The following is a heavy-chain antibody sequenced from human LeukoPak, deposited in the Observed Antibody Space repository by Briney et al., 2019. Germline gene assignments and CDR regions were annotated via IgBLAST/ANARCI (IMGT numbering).Heavy chain of an antibody. V-gene: IGHV3-7*05. D-gene: IGHD2/OR15-2a*01. CDR3: ARGLYAMDV. CDR1: GGFKFKSYW. Sequence: GGSLRLSCVASGGFKFKSYWMTWVRQAPGKGLEWVATIKQDGRETYYVDSVKGRFTLSRDNAKNSLFLQMNSLRAEDTALYYCARGLYAMDVWGRGTSVTVSS. CDR2: IKQDGRET. J-gene: IGHJ6*02.